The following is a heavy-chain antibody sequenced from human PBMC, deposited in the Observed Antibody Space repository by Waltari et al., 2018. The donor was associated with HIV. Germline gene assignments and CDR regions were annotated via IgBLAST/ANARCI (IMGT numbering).Heavy chain of an antibody. V-gene: IGHV4-59*01. D-gene: IGHD3-10*01. CDR1: GGTISSYY. CDR3: AGVGAGPGSYYYYNDGMDV. Sequence: QVQLQESGPGLVTPSETLSLTCTVSGGTISSYYWSWVRQPPGKGLEWSWLICFSGRPASSPSLKRQVATSVDASKNQLSPWLSSLAAAGTAVYYCAGVGAGPGSYYYYNDGMDVGGQGTTVTVSS. CDR2: ICFSGRP. J-gene: IGHJ6*02.